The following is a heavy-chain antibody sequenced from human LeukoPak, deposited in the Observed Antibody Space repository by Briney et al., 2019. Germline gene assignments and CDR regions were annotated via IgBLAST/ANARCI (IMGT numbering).Heavy chain of an antibody. CDR1: GFTFSDYY. D-gene: IGHD1-20*01. V-gene: IGHV3-11*01. Sequence: GGSLRLSCAASGFTFSDYYMSWIRQAPGKGLECVSYISSSGSTIYYADSVKGRFTISRENAKNSLYLQMNSLRAEDTALYYCARHRGLTGTNDAFDIWGQETMVTVSS. CDR3: ARHRGLTGTNDAFDI. J-gene: IGHJ3*02. CDR2: ISSSGSTI.